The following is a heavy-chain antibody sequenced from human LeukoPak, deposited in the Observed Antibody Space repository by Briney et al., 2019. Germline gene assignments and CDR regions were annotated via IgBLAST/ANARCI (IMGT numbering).Heavy chain of an antibody. Sequence: GSLRLSCAASGFTFSNYAMSWVRQAPGKGLEWVSGTSGSGDGTYYGDSVKGRFTISRDNSKNTLYLQMNSLRAEDTAVYYCAKEKQRNFDYWGQGTLVTVSS. CDR3: AKEKQRNFDY. J-gene: IGHJ4*02. V-gene: IGHV3-23*01. CDR1: GFTFSNYA. CDR2: TSGSGDGT.